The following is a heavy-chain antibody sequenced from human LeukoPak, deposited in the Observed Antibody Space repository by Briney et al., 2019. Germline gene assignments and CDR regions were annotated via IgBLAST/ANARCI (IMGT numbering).Heavy chain of an antibody. CDR2: IYYSGST. CDR3: ARESRYSGSYDY. V-gene: IGHV4-59*01. CDR1: GGPISSYY. Sequence: SETLSLTCTVSGGPISSYYWSWIRQPPGKGLEWIGYIYYSGSTNYNPSLKSRVTISVDTSKNQFSLKLSSVTAADTAVYYCARESRYSGSYDYWGQGTLVTVSS. J-gene: IGHJ4*02. D-gene: IGHD1-26*01.